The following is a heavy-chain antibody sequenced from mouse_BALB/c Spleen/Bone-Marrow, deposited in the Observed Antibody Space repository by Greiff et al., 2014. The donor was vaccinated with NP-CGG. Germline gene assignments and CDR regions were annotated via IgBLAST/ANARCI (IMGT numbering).Heavy chain of an antibody. Sequence: EVQLQQSGAELVKPGASVKLSCTASGFNIKDTYMHWVKQRPEQGLEWIGRIDPANGNTKYDPKFQGKATITADTSSNTAYLQXXXXXXEDXAVYYCARYYYGSSYFDYWGQGTTLTVSS. CDR1: GFNIKDTY. V-gene: IGHV14-3*02. D-gene: IGHD1-1*01. CDR3: ARYYYGSSYFDY. J-gene: IGHJ2*01. CDR2: IDPANGNT.